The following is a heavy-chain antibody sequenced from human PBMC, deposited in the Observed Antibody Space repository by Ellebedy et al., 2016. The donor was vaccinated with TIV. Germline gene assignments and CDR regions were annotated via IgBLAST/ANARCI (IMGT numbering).Heavy chain of an antibody. V-gene: IGHV3-23*01. Sequence: GGSLRLXXAASGFTFSSYAMSWVRQAPGKGLEWVSAISGSGGSTYYADSVKGRFTISRDNSKNTLYLQMNSLRAEDTAVYYCAKVVVVISVSWFDPWGQGTLVTVSS. D-gene: IGHD2-21*01. CDR1: GFTFSSYA. CDR3: AKVVVVISVSWFDP. J-gene: IGHJ5*02. CDR2: ISGSGGST.